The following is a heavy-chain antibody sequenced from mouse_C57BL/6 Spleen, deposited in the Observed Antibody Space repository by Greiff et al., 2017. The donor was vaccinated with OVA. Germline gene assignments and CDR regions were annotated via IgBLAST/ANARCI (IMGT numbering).Heavy chain of an antibody. J-gene: IGHJ2*01. CDR1: GYTFTSYW. D-gene: IGHD1-1*01. V-gene: IGHV1-59*01. CDR3: AREELGDGSSPRDY. Sequence: QVQLQQPGAELVRPGTSVKLSCKASGYTFTSYWMHWVKQRPGQGLEWIGVIDPSDSYTNYNQKFKGKATLTVDTSSSTAYMQLSSLTSEDSAVYYCAREELGDGSSPRDYWGQGTTLTVSS. CDR2: IDPSDSYT.